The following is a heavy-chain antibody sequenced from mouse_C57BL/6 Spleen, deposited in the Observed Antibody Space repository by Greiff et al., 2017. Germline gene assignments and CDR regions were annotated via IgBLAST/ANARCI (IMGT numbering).Heavy chain of an antibody. Sequence: EVQLQESGGGLVQPGGSLKLSCAASGFTFSDYYMYWVRQTPEKRLEWVAYISNGGGSTYYPDTVKGRFTISRDNAKNTLYLQMSRLKSEDTAMYYCAREGGYYGYDGPYWYFDVWGTGTTVTVSS. CDR1: GFTFSDYY. J-gene: IGHJ1*03. CDR3: AREGGYYGYDGPYWYFDV. V-gene: IGHV5-12*01. D-gene: IGHD2-2*01. CDR2: ISNGGGST.